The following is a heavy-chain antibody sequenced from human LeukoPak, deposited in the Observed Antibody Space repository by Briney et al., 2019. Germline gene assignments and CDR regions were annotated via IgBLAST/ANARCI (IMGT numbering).Heavy chain of an antibody. CDR2: ISWDGGST. CDR1: GFTFDDYA. J-gene: IGHJ4*02. D-gene: IGHD6-13*01. Sequence: GGSLRLSCAASGFTFDDYAMHWVRQAPGKGLEWVSLISWDGGSTYYADSVKGRFTISRDNSKNSLYLQMNSLRAEDTALYYCAKDIRGSTSWYGLDYWGQGTLVTVSS. V-gene: IGHV3-43D*03. CDR3: AKDIRGSTSWYGLDY.